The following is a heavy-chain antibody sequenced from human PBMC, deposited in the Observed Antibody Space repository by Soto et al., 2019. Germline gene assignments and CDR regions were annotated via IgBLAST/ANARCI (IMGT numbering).Heavy chain of an antibody. CDR2: IYYSGST. J-gene: IGHJ4*02. CDR1: GDSISSRIYY. CDR3: ARQRTSVVTQAYFDV. D-gene: IGHD2-21*02. Sequence: SETLSLTCTVTGDSISSRIYYWGWIRHPPGKGLEWIGSIYYSGSTYNNPSLRSRVSMSIDTSKDQFSLKLKSVTAADTALYFCARQRTSVVTQAYFDVWGQGPMVTV. V-gene: IGHV4-39*01.